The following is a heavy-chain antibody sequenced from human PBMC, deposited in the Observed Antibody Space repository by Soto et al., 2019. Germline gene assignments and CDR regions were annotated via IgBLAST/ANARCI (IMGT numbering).Heavy chain of an antibody. D-gene: IGHD2-2*01. CDR1: GFTFSAYT. CDR3: ARGSKDIVLVPAASKYYYYYGMDV. Sequence: PGGSLRLSCSASGFTFSAYTMHWVRQAPGKGLECVAAISNAGLNIHFADSVKGRFTISRDNSKNTLYLQMNSLRPEDTAVYYCARGSKDIVLVPAASKYYYYYGMDVWGQGTTVTVSS. CDR2: ISNAGLNI. V-gene: IGHV3-30-3*01. J-gene: IGHJ6*02.